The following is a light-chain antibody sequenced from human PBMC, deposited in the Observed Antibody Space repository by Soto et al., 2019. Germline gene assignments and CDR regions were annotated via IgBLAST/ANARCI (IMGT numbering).Light chain of an antibody. CDR2: LNNDGSH. V-gene: IGLV4-69*01. Sequence: QSVLTQSPSASASLGASVKLTCTLSSGHSSYAIAWHQQQPEKGPRYLMKLNNDGSHNQGDGIPDRFSGSSSGAERYLTISGLQSADEADYYCPTWGAGTVVFGGGTKLTVL. CDR1: SGHSSYA. CDR3: PTWGAGTVV. J-gene: IGLJ2*01.